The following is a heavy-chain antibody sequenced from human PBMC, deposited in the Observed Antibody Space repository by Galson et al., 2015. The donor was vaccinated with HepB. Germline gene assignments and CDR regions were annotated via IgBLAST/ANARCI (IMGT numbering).Heavy chain of an antibody. Sequence: SLRLSCAASGFTFDDYGMSWVRQAPGKGLEWVSGINWNGGSTGYADSVKGRFTISRDNAKNSLYLQMNSLRAEDTALYYCARVRPASRYSSSWWHYFDYWGQGTLVTVSS. CDR3: ARVRPASRYSSSWWHYFDY. D-gene: IGHD6-13*01. CDR1: GFTFDDYG. V-gene: IGHV3-20*04. CDR2: INWNGGST. J-gene: IGHJ4*02.